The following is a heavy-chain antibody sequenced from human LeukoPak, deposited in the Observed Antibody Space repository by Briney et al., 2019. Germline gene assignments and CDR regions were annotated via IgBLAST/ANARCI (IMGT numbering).Heavy chain of an antibody. CDR2: IYYSGNT. D-gene: IGHD4-17*01. CDR1: DGSVSNYY. J-gene: IGHJ3*02. V-gene: IGHV4-59*02. Sequence: SETLSLTCTVSDGSVSNYYWSWIRQPPGKGLEWIGFIYYSGNTNYNPSLKSRVTMSLDTSKNQFSLKLSSVTAADTAVYYCARDQDYGDTLAFAFDIWGQGTMVTVSS. CDR3: ARDQDYGDTLAFAFDI.